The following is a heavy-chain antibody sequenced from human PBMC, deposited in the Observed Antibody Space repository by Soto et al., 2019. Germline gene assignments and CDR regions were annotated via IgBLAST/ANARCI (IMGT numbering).Heavy chain of an antibody. V-gene: IGHV3-23*01. D-gene: IGHD3-9*01. CDR2: MSGSSSTT. J-gene: IGHJ4*02. CDR1: GLTFSNYA. Sequence: PGGSLRLSCATSGLTFSNYAMSWVRQAPGGGLEWVSSMSGSSSTTYYADSVRGRFTVTKDTSKNQVALTMTNMDPGDTGTYFCAHKSLTGYYHDYWGQGTLVTVSS. CDR3: AHKSLTGYYHDY.